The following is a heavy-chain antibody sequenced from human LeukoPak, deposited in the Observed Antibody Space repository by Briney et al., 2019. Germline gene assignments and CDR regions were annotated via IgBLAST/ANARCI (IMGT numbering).Heavy chain of an antibody. Sequence: ASVKVSSKASGYTFTGYYMHWVRQAPGQGLEWMGWINPNSGGTNYAQKFQGRVTMTRDTSISTAYMELSRLRSDDTAVYYCAREATYPYYYDSDEVDPWGQGTLVTVSS. CDR3: AREATYPYYYDSDEVDP. CDR1: GYTFTGYY. D-gene: IGHD3-22*01. V-gene: IGHV1-2*02. J-gene: IGHJ5*02. CDR2: INPNSGGT.